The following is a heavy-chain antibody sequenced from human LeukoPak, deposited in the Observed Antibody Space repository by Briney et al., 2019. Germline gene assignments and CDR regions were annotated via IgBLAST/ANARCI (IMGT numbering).Heavy chain of an antibody. D-gene: IGHD3-22*01. CDR2: ISSSSSYI. CDR1: GFTFSSYS. Sequence: GGSLRLSCAASGFTFSSYSMNWVRQAPGKGLEWVSSISSSSSYIYYADSVKGRFTISRDNAKNSLYLQMNSLRAEDTAVYYCARVRITMIVVDAFDIWGQGTMVTVSS. V-gene: IGHV3-21*01. J-gene: IGHJ3*02. CDR3: ARVRITMIVVDAFDI.